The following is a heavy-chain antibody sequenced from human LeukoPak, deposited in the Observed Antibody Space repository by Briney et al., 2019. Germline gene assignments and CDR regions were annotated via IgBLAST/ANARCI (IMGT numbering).Heavy chain of an antibody. Sequence: ASVRVSCTASGYTFTISYINWVRQAPGQRRERMGWISAYNGRTNYAQKFQGRVTMTTDSSTSTAYMDLTSLRSDDTAVYYCARGGTYYPCIDYWGQGTLVTVSS. V-gene: IGHV1-18*01. CDR1: GYTFTISY. CDR3: ARGGTYYPCIDY. J-gene: IGHJ4*02. CDR2: ISAYNGRT. D-gene: IGHD1-26*01.